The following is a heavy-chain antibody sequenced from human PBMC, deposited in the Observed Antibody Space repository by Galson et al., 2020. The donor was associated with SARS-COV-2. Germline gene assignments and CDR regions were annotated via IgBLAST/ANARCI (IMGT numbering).Heavy chain of an antibody. CDR2: IYDSGSS. V-gene: IGHV4-59*01. D-gene: IGHD3-10*01. CDR1: GGSTSNDY. CDR3: ARVRGSLARAMDV. Sequence: SETLSLTCTVSGGSTSNDYWSWIRQPPGKGLEWIGYIYDSGSSNYNPSLKSRLTISLDRSKNQFSLKLSSVSVADTAVYYCARVRGSLARAMDVWGQGTTVTVSS. J-gene: IGHJ6*02.